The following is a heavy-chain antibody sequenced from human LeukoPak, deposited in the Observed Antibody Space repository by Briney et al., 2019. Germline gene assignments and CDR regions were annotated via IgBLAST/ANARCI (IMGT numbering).Heavy chain of an antibody. CDR2: IRGSGGST. CDR3: AKAVGWGGYDAFDV. D-gene: IGHD3-16*01. CDR1: GFTFSSNA. V-gene: IGHV3-23*01. Sequence: GRSLRLSCAASGFTFSSNAMSWVRQAPGKGLEWVSAIRGSGGSTYYADSVKGRFTITRDNSKSTLYVQMDSLRAEDTAVYYCAKAVGWGGYDAFDVWGQGTMVTVSS. J-gene: IGHJ3*01.